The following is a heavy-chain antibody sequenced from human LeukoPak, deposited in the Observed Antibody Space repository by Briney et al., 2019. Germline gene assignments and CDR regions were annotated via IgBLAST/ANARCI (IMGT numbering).Heavy chain of an antibody. CDR2: IYYSGST. CDR3: ARVASGVGYNWFDP. Sequence: SETLSLTCTVSGGSISSGDYYWSWIRQHPGKGLEWIGYIYYSGSTYYNPSLKSRLTISVDTSKNQFSLKLSSVTAADTAVYYCARVASGVGYNWFDPWGQGTLVTVSS. CDR1: GGSISSGDYY. D-gene: IGHD2-15*01. V-gene: IGHV4-31*03. J-gene: IGHJ5*02.